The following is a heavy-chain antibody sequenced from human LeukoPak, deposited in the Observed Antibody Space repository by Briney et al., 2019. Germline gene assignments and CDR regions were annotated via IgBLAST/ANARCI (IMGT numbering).Heavy chain of an antibody. Sequence: SETLSLTXAVYGGSFSGYYWSWIRQPPGKGLEWIGEINHSGSTNYNPSLKSRVTISVDTSKNQFSLKLSSVTAADTAVYYCARGDRYCSSTSCSISTLSDAFDIWGQGTMVTVSS. CDR3: ARGDRYCSSTSCSISTLSDAFDI. CDR2: INHSGST. D-gene: IGHD2-2*01. V-gene: IGHV4-34*01. J-gene: IGHJ3*02. CDR1: GGSFSGYY.